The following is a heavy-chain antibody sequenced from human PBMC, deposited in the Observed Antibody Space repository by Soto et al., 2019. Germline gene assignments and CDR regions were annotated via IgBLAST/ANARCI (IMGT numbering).Heavy chain of an antibody. D-gene: IGHD1-7*01. J-gene: IGHJ6*02. CDR3: ARGITGTTIYYYGMGV. Sequence: SVKVSCKASGGTFSSYAISWVRQAPGQGLEWMGGIIPIFGTANYAQKFQGRVTITADESTSTAYMELSSLRSEDTAVYYCARGITGTTIYYYGMGVWGQGTTVTVSS. CDR2: IIPIFGTA. CDR1: GGTFSSYA. V-gene: IGHV1-69*13.